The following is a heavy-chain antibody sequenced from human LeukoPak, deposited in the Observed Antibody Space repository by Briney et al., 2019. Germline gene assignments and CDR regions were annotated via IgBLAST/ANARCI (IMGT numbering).Heavy chain of an antibody. D-gene: IGHD4-11*01. CDR1: GYTFTGYY. J-gene: IGHJ6*03. CDR3: ARVKKPTVTHYYYYYMDV. Sequence: ASVKVSCKASGYTFTGYYMHRVRQAPGQGLEWMRWINPNSGGTNYAQKFQGRVTMTRDTSISTAYMELSRLRSDDTAVYYCARVKKPTVTHYYYYYMDVWGKGTTVTVSS. V-gene: IGHV1-2*02. CDR2: INPNSGGT.